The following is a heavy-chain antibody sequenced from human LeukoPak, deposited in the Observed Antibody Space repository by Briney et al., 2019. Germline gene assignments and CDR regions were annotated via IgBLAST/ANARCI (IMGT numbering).Heavy chain of an antibody. CDR3: AKGYYYDSSGYYYPFDY. D-gene: IGHD3-22*01. CDR2: ISAYNGNT. Sequence: ASVKVSCRASGYTFTSYGISWVRQAPGQGLEWMGWISAYNGNTNYAQKLQGRVTMTTGTSTSTAYMELRSLRSDDTAVYYCAKGYYYDSSGYYYPFDYWGQGTLVTVSS. CDR1: GYTFTSYG. J-gene: IGHJ4*02. V-gene: IGHV1-18*01.